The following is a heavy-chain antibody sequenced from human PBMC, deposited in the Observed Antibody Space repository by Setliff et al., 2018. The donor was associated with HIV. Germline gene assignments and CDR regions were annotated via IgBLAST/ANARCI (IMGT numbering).Heavy chain of an antibody. V-gene: IGHV3-74*01. J-gene: IGHJ4*02. CDR1: RTTFSGYG. D-gene: IGHD3-16*01. CDR2: INIDGGST. Sequence: PGGSLRLSCRGFRTTFSGYGLNWVRQAPGKGLEWVSRINIDGGSTNYADSVKGRFTISRDNAKNTLYLQMNGLSAEDTAVYYCARDRFRGGVGTGLAEYWGQGTVVTVSS. CDR3: ARDRFRGGVGTGLAEY.